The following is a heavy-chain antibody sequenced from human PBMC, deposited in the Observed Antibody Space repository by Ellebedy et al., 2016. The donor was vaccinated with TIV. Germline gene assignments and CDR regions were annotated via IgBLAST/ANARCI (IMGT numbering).Heavy chain of an antibody. Sequence: GESLKISXAASGFTFSSYGMHWVRQAPGKGLEWVAVIWYDGSNKYYADSVKGRFTISRDNSKNTLYLQMNSLRAEDTAVYYCARDGFMHYYDSSGYLDYWGQGTLVTVSS. CDR3: ARDGFMHYYDSSGYLDY. CDR2: IWYDGSNK. V-gene: IGHV3-33*08. D-gene: IGHD3-22*01. J-gene: IGHJ4*02. CDR1: GFTFSSYG.